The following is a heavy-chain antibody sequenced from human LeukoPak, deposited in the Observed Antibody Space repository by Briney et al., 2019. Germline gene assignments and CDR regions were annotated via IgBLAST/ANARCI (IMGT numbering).Heavy chain of an antibody. Sequence: GGSLRLSCEASGFAASAAYMSWVRQAPGKGLEWVSLINSGGSAYYADSVKGRFTISRDMSKNTLYLQMNSLRSEDTAVYFCARELFRGLHDVTGPLNIWGQGTMVTVSS. CDR2: INSGGSA. J-gene: IGHJ3*02. D-gene: IGHD3/OR15-3a*01. V-gene: IGHV3-66*01. CDR3: ARELFRGLHDVTGPLNI. CDR1: GFAASAAY.